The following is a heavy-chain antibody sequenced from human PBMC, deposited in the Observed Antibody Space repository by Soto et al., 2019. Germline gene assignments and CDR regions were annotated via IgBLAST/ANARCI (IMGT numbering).Heavy chain of an antibody. CDR1: GFTFSSYA. CDR2: ISGSGGST. CDR3: ATDRKFSPPPTPAY. J-gene: IGHJ4*02. Sequence: EVQLLESGGGLVQPGGSLRLSCAASGFTFSSYAMSWVRQAPGKGLEWVSAISGSGGSTYYADSVKGRFTISRDNSKNTLYLKKTSRRAENPALYYCATDRKFSPPPTPAYGAKGPLVPLSS. V-gene: IGHV3-23*01.